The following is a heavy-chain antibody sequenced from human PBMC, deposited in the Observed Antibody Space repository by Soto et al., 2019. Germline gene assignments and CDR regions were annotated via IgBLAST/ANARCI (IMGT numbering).Heavy chain of an antibody. D-gene: IGHD2-8*01. CDR1: GFTFSSYS. CDR2: ISSSSSYI. V-gene: IGHV3-21*01. CDR3: ARDAPRVMVYESSHYYMDV. Sequence: PGGSLRLSCAASGFTFSSYSMNWVRQAPGKGLEWVSSISSSSSYIYYADSVKGRFTISRDNAKNSLYLQMNSLRAEDTAVYYCARDAPRVMVYESSHYYMDVWGKGTTVTVSS. J-gene: IGHJ6*03.